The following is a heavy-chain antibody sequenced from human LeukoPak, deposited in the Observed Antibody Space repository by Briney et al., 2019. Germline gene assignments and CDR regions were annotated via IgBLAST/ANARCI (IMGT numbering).Heavy chain of an antibody. J-gene: IGHJ4*02. CDR2: ISSNSKYI. V-gene: IGHV3-21*04. CDR3: ARGASDDYGIPARGDY. Sequence: GGSLRLSCAASGFTFSNYSMNWVRQAPGKGLEWVSSISSNSKYIYYADSVKGRFTISRDNAKNSLYLQMNSLRAEDTALYYCARGASDDYGIPARGDYWGQGTLVTVSS. D-gene: IGHD4-17*01. CDR1: GFTFSNYS.